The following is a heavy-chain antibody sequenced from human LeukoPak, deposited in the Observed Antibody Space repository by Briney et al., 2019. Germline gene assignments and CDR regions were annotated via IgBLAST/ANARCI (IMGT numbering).Heavy chain of an antibody. D-gene: IGHD3-3*02. CDR2: ISGSGGTT. J-gene: IGHJ4*02. CDR3: AKAAFSRTSYFDY. Sequence: TGGSLRLSCAVSGFTFSSYAMSWVRQAPGKGLEWVSVISGSGGTTYYSDSVKGRFTISRDNSKNTLYPQMDSLRADDTAVYYCAKAAFSRTSYFDYWGQGTLVTASS. CDR1: GFTFSSYA. V-gene: IGHV3-23*01.